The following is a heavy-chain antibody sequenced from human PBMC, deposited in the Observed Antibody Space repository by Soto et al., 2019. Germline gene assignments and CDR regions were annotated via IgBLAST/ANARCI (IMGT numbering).Heavy chain of an antibody. V-gene: IGHV3-73*02. Sequence: EVQLVESGGGLVQPGGSLKLSCAVSGFTFSGSAMHWVRQASGKGLEWVGRIRSKADNYATAYAASVKGRFTISRDDSKNTAFLQMNSLKTEDTAVYYCSSWTSGQTNDYWGQGTLVTVSS. CDR3: SSWTSGQTNDY. J-gene: IGHJ4*02. D-gene: IGHD3-10*01. CDR2: IRSKADNYAT. CDR1: GFTFSGSA.